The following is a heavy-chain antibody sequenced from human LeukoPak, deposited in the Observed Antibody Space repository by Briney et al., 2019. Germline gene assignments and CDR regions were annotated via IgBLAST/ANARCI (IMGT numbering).Heavy chain of an antibody. CDR2: INHSGTT. V-gene: IGHV4-34*01. J-gene: IGHJ4*02. D-gene: IGHD3-22*01. CDR1: GGSFSGYY. CDR3: ARWYYTGSGYYYDF. Sequence: NPSETLSLTCAVYGGSFSGYYWSWIRQPPGKGLEWIGEINHSGTTNYNPSLRSRVTISVDKSKNQFSLKLSSVTAADTAFYYCARWYYTGSGYYYDFWGQGTLVTVSS.